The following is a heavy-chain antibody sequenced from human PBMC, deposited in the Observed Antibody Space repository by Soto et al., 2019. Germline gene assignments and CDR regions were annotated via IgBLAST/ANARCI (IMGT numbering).Heavy chain of an antibody. CDR3: ARGYGYFRQ. Sequence: SETLSLTCDVSGGSFTGYVCNWIRQSPGKGLEWIGEISYSGRTSYNPSLKPRVTVSVDTARTQLSLNLTSVTDADTAFYYCARGYGYFRQWGQGVLVTVSS. CDR2: ISYSGRT. V-gene: IGHV4-34*01. D-gene: IGHD3-22*01. CDR1: GGSFTGYV. J-gene: IGHJ4*02.